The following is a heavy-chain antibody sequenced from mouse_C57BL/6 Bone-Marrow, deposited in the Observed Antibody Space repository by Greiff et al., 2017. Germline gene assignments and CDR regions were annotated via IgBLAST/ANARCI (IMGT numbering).Heavy chain of an antibody. D-gene: IGHD1-3*01. CDR3: ARDATKAWFAY. Sequence: EVKLVESGGGLVQSGRSLRLSCATSGFTFSDFYMEWVRQAPGKGLEWIAASRNKANDYTTEYSASVKGRFIVSRDTSQSILYLQMNALRAEDTAIYYCARDATKAWFAYWGQGTLVTVSA. V-gene: IGHV7-1*01. CDR2: SRNKANDYTT. CDR1: GFTFSDFY. J-gene: IGHJ3*01.